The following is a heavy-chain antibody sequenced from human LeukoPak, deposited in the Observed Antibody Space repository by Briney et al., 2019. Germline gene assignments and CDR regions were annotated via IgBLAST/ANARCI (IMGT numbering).Heavy chain of an antibody. D-gene: IGHD3-22*01. CDR1: GFIFSSYS. Sequence: GGSLRLSCAASGFIFSSYSMNWVRQAPGKGLEWVSYISSSSSPIYYADSVKGRFTISRDNAKNSLYLQMNSLRAEDTAVYYCARDHHRRLYDSQARNTFDVWGQGTVVTVSS. J-gene: IGHJ3*01. V-gene: IGHV3-48*01. CDR2: ISSSSSPI. CDR3: ARDHHRRLYDSQARNTFDV.